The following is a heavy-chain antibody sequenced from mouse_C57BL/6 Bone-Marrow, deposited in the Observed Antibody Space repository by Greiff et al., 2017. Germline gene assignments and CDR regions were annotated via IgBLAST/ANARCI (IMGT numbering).Heavy chain of an antibody. V-gene: IGHV1-55*01. CDR1: GYTFTSYW. J-gene: IGHJ4*01. CDR2: IYPGDGDT. Sequence: QVQLQQPGAELVKPGASVKMSCKASGYTFTSYWITWVKQRPGQGLEWIGQIYPGDGDTNYNGKFKGKATLTADKSSSTAYMQLSSLTSEDSAVYFCARSPRDAMDYWGQGTSVTVSS. CDR3: ARSPRDAMDY.